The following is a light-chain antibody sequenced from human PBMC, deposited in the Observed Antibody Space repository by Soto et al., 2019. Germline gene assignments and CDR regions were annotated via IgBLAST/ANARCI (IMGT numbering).Light chain of an antibody. CDR3: SLYTSENTYV. CDR1: ITDFVSYNL. CDR2: EAS. Sequence: QSALTQPPSVSGSPGQSVTISCTGTITDFVSYNLVSWHQQPPGTAPKLIIYEASNLPAGVPGRFSGSKCANTSSLTISGLQAANEADYYCSLYTSENTYVIATGTKVTVL. J-gene: IGLJ1*01. V-gene: IGLV2-18*01.